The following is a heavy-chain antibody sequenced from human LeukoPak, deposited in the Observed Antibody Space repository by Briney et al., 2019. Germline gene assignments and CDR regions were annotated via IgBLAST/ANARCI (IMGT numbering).Heavy chain of an antibody. D-gene: IGHD3-10*01. Sequence: SVKVSCKASGFTFTSSAVQWVRQARGQRLEWIGWIVVGSGNTNYAQKFQERVTITRDMSTSTAYMELSSLRSEDTAVYYCAALTYYYGSGEYYYYYGMDVWGQGTTVTVSS. CDR2: IVVGSGNT. V-gene: IGHV1-58*01. J-gene: IGHJ6*02. CDR1: GFTFTSSA. CDR3: AALTYYYGSGEYYYYYGMDV.